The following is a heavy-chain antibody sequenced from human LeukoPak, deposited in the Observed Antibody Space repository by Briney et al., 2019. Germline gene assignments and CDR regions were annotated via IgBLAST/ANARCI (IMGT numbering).Heavy chain of an antibody. Sequence: GASVKVSCKASGYTFTCYYMHWVRQAPGQGLEWMGWINPNSGGTNYAQKFQGRVTMTRDTSISTAYMELSRLRSDDTAVYYCARGVGKRDRTSFDYWGPGTLVTVSS. CDR3: ARGVGKRDRTSFDY. CDR1: GYTFTCYY. CDR2: INPNSGGT. D-gene: IGHD1-1*01. V-gene: IGHV1-2*02. J-gene: IGHJ4*02.